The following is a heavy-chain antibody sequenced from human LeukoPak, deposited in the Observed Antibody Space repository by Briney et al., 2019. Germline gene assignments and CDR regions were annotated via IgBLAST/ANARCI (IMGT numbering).Heavy chain of an antibody. J-gene: IGHJ6*03. D-gene: IGHD1-7*01. CDR2: ISYDGSNK. CDR1: GFTFSSYT. CDR3: ASGNSRGDYYYMDV. Sequence: GGSLRLSCAASGFTFSSYTMHWVRQAPGKGLEWVAVISYDGSNKYYADSVKGRFTISRDNSKNTLHLQMNSLGAEDTAVYYCASGNSRGDYYYMDVWGKGTTVTVSS. V-gene: IGHV3-30-3*01.